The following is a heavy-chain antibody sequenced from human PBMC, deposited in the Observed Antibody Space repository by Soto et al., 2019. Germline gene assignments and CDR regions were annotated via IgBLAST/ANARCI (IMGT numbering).Heavy chain of an antibody. V-gene: IGHV4-59*01. CDR3: ARAYYYDSSGSKSQAFDI. CDR1: GGSISSYY. Sequence: SETLSLTCTVSGGSISSYYWSWIRQPPGKGLEWIGYIYYSGSTNYNPSLESRVTISVDTSKNQFSLKLSSVTAADTAVYYCARAYYYDSSGSKSQAFDIWGQGTMVTVSS. J-gene: IGHJ3*02. D-gene: IGHD3-22*01. CDR2: IYYSGST.